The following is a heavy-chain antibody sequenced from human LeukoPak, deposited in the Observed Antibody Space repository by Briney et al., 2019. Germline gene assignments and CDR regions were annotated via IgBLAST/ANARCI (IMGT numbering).Heavy chain of an antibody. D-gene: IGHD2-2*02. CDR3: ARYGIQGCNTNCYRSFYYYGMDV. Sequence: GESLKISCKGSGYSFMDYWIGWVRQMPGKGPEWMGFIFPHESTPMYSPSFQGQVTISVDKSISTAYVQWSSLKASDTAIYYCARYGIQGCNTNCYRSFYYYGMDVWGQGTTVTVSS. CDR2: IFPHESTP. J-gene: IGHJ6*02. CDR1: GYSFMDYW. V-gene: IGHV5-51*01.